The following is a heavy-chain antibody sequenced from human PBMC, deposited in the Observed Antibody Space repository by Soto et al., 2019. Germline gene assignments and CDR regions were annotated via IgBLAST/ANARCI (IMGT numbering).Heavy chain of an antibody. Sequence: LRLSCTVSGFAFNNYGINWVRQAPGKGLEWVSSISKSDYTYYSDSVTGRFTISRDNAKNSVSLQMNTLRVEDTAVYYCAREDSIIIPAVSDFWGRGTLVTVSS. CDR3: AREDSIIIPAVSDF. V-gene: IGHV3-21*01. J-gene: IGHJ4*02. CDR1: GFAFNNYG. CDR2: ISKSDYT. D-gene: IGHD2-2*01.